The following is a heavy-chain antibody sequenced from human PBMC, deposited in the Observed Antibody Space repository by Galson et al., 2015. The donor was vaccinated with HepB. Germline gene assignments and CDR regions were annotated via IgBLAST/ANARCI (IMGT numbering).Heavy chain of an antibody. D-gene: IGHD3-9*01. V-gene: IGHV1-8*01. CDR2: MNPNSGNT. CDR3: ARALRYFDWYNSGYYYYGMDV. CDR1: GYTFTSYD. J-gene: IGHJ6*02. Sequence: SVKVSCKASGYTFTSYDINWVRQATGQGLEWMGWMNPNSGNTGYAQKFQGRVTMTRNTSISTAYMELSSLRSEDTAVYYCARALRYFDWYNSGYYYYGMDVWGQGTTVTVSS.